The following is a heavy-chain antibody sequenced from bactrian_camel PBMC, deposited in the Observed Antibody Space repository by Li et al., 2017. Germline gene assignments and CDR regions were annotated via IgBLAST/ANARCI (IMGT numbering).Heavy chain of an antibody. J-gene: IGHJ4*01. CDR3: AYSWNVSARTALETIIRPDEFGY. Sequence: HVQLVESGGGSVQAGGSLVLTCAASGRLYDNWCVGWFRQGPANERGAVATVDSTGRAYYSEAVKGRFTISKQTWFLQMRNLRPEDTALYRGAYSWNVSARTALETIIRPDEFGYWGDGTQVTVS. V-gene: IGHV3S55*01. CDR1: GRLYDNWC. CDR2: VDSTGRA. D-gene: IGHD1*01.